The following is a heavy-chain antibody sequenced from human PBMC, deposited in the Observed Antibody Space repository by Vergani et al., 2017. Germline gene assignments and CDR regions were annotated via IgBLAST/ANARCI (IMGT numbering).Heavy chain of an antibody. CDR1: GFTFTTYS. J-gene: IGHJ6*03. CDR2: ISGSGNYI. V-gene: IGHV3-21*01. Sequence: EVQLVESGGGLVKPGGSLRLSCAASGFTFTTYSMNWVRQAPGKGLEWVSSISGSGNYIYYADPVKGRFTIFRDNTKSALYLQMNSLRAEDTAVYFCARAGYVVPASMENYYNYYCMDVWGKGTAVTVSS. D-gene: IGHD2-2*01. CDR3: ARAGYVVPASMENYYNYYCMDV.